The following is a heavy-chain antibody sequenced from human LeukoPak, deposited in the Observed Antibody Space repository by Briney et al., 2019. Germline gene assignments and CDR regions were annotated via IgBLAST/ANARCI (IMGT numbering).Heavy chain of an antibody. CDR3: ARAVQLERPPPLIGYYYMDV. Sequence: SETLSLTCTVSGGSISSYYWSWLRQPPGNGLEWVGYIFYSGSTNYHPPLKSRDTISEDTSKNLFDLKLSSVPAADTAVFYCARAVQLERPPPLIGYYYMDVWGKGTTVTVSS. CDR1: GGSISSYY. V-gene: IGHV4-59*01. CDR2: IFYSGST. J-gene: IGHJ6*03. D-gene: IGHD1-1*01.